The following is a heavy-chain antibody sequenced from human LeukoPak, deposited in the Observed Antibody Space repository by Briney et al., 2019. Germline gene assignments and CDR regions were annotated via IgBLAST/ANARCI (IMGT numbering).Heavy chain of an antibody. D-gene: IGHD6-13*01. CDR3: ARSTPSSSWYYYYYYMDV. CDR2: INPNSGGT. CDR1: GYTFTGYY. Sequence: GASVKVSCKASGYTFTGYYMHWVRQAPGQGRQWMRGINPNSGGTNYEQKFQGRVTMTRDTSISTAYMELSRLRSDDTAVYYCARSTPSSSWYYYYYYMDVWGKGTTVTVSS. V-gene: IGHV1-2*02. J-gene: IGHJ6*03.